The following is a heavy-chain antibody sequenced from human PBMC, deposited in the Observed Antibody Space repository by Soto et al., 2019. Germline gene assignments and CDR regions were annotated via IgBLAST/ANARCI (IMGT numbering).Heavy chain of an antibody. CDR3: ARDQDLGGYDLRPMYGLDV. CDR2: INWNSETV. D-gene: IGHD5-12*01. CDR1: GFTFDDYA. V-gene: IGHV3-9*01. Sequence: GGSLRLSCATSGFTFDDYAMHWVRQIPGKGLEWVSGINWNSETVGYADSVKGRFTISRDSAKNSLYLQMTTLRPEDTALYFCARDQDLGGYDLRPMYGLDVWGQGTTVTVSS. J-gene: IGHJ6*02.